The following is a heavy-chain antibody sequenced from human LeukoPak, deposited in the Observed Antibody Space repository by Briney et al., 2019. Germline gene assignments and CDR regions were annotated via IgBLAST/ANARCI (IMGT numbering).Heavy chain of an antibody. CDR3: ARWEEGSSGYYRTDY. Sequence: SETLSLTCAVYGGSFSGYYWSWIRQPPGKGLEWIGEINHSGSTNYNPSLKSRVAISVDTSKNQFSLKLSSVTAADTAVYYCARWEEGSSGYYRTDYWGQGTLVTVSS. V-gene: IGHV4-34*01. J-gene: IGHJ4*02. D-gene: IGHD3-22*01. CDR1: GGSFSGYY. CDR2: INHSGST.